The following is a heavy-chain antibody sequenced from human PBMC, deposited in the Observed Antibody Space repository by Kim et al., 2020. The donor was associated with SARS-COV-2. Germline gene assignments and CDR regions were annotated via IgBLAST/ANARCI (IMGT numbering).Heavy chain of an antibody. Sequence: SETLSLTCTVSGGSISSSSDYWGWIRQPPGKGLEWIGSVYYSGSTYYNPSLKSRVTISVDTSKNQFSLKLSFVTAADTAVYYCARPIPYSTLTGGMDVWGQGTTVTVSS. CDR3: ARPIPYSTLTGGMDV. J-gene: IGHJ6*02. CDR1: GGSISSSSDY. CDR2: VYYSGST. D-gene: IGHD6-13*01. V-gene: IGHV4-39*01.